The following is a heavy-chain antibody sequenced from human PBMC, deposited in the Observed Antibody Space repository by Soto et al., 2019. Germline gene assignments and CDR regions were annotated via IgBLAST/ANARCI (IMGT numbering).Heavy chain of an antibody. J-gene: IGHJ6*03. CDR2: TYYRSKWYN. CDR3: AREKGVVVVVAATRYYYYMGV. Sequence: QVQLQQSGPGLVKPSQTLSLTCAISGDSVSSNSAAWNWIRQSPSRGLEWLGRTYYRSKWYNHYAVSVKSRITINPDTSKNQFSLQLNSVTPEDTAVYYCAREKGVVVVVAATRYYYYMGVWGKGTTVTVSS. D-gene: IGHD2-15*01. V-gene: IGHV6-1*01. CDR1: GDSVSSNSAA.